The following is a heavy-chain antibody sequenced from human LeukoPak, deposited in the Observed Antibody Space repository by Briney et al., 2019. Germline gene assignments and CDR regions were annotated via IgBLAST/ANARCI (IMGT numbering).Heavy chain of an antibody. Sequence: ASVKVSCKASGYTFTSYGISWVRQAPGQGLEWMGWISAYNGNTNYAQKLQGRVTMTTDTSTSTAYMELRSLRSDDTAVYYCARDRPYYYGSGSYYSYYYGMDVWGQGTTVTVSS. J-gene: IGHJ6*02. V-gene: IGHV1-18*01. CDR1: GYTFTSYG. CDR3: ARDRPYYYGSGSYYSYYYGMDV. D-gene: IGHD3-10*01. CDR2: ISAYNGNT.